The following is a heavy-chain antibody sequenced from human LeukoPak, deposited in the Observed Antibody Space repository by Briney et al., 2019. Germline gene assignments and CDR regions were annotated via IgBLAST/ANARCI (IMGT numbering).Heavy chain of an antibody. CDR1: GGSFSGYY. D-gene: IGHD5-18*01. J-gene: IGHJ3*02. Sequence: SETLSLTCAVYGGSFSGYYWSWIRQPPGKGLEWIGEINHSGSTNYNPSLKSRVTISVDTSKNQFSLKLSSVTAPDTAVYYCARVKTGYSYGYKIDAFDIWGQGTMVTVSS. V-gene: IGHV4-34*01. CDR3: ARVKTGYSYGYKIDAFDI. CDR2: INHSGST.